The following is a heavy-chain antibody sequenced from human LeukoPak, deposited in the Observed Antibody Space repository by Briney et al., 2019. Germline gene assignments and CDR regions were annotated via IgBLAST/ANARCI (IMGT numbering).Heavy chain of an antibody. V-gene: IGHV3-21*01. CDR1: GFTFSGYS. CDR3: ANTPPGVAGGFDY. D-gene: IGHD6-19*01. J-gene: IGHJ4*02. Sequence: GGSLRLSRAASGFTFSGYSMNWVRQAPGKGLEWVSSISSSSSYIYYADSVKGRFTISRDNAKNSLYLQMNSLRAEDTAVYYCANTPPGVAGGFDYWGQGTLVTVSS. CDR2: ISSSSSYI.